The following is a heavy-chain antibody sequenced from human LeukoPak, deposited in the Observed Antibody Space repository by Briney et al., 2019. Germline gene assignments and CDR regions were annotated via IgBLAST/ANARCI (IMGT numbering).Heavy chain of an antibody. J-gene: IGHJ4*02. V-gene: IGHV3-11*01. CDR1: GFTLSEYL. D-gene: IGHD3-9*01. Sequence: TGGSLRLSCAASGFTLSEYLMNWSGEAPGKGVEGLAYFSPRGSAVEYAASGKGRFNIPRDSAKKTVFMQMDRLRADDTAVYYCARGLPSFVSYCAFDLWGQGALVTVSS. CDR3: ARGLPSFVSYCAFDL. CDR2: FSPRGSAV.